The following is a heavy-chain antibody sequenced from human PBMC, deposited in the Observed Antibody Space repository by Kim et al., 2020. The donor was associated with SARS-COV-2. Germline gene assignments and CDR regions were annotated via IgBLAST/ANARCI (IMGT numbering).Heavy chain of an antibody. J-gene: IGHJ4*02. D-gene: IGHD2-2*02. CDR3: ARTIVVVPAAIRPKSYYFDY. CDR2: IYTSGST. CDR1: GGSISSYY. Sequence: SETLSLTCTVSGGSISSYYWSWIRQPAGKGLEWIGRIYTSGSTNYNPSLKSRVTMSVDTSKNQFSLKLSSVTAADTAVYYCARTIVVVPAAIRPKSYYFDYWGQGTLVTVSS. V-gene: IGHV4-4*07.